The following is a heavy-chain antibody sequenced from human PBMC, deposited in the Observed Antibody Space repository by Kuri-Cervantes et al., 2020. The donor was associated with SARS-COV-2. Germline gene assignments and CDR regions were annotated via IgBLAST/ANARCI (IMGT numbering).Heavy chain of an antibody. CDR1: GFTFGDYA. CDR2: ISWNSGFI. Sequence: GGSLRLSCAASGFTFGDYAMHWVRQVPEKGLEWVAGISWNSGFIGYADSEKGRFTISRDNAKNSLYLQMNSLRAEDTALYYCAKNLSPWWNDMFYAFDIWGQGTMVTVSS. V-gene: IGHV3-9*01. CDR3: AKNLSPWWNDMFYAFDI. D-gene: IGHD1-1*01. J-gene: IGHJ3*02.